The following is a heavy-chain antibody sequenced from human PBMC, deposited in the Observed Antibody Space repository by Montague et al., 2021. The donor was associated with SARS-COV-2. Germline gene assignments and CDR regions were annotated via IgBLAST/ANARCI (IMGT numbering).Heavy chain of an antibody. CDR3: TSGREGNYNVMDV. Sequence: CAISGDSVSSNSATWNWVRQSPSRGLEWQGRTYYRSKWYNDYAVHVRGRVTINPDTSKNQFSLQLNSVTPEDTAIYYCTSGREGNYNVMDVWGQGTTVTVSS. CDR2: TYYRSKWYN. J-gene: IGHJ6*02. V-gene: IGHV6-1*01. CDR1: GDSVSSNSAT. D-gene: IGHD1-1*01.